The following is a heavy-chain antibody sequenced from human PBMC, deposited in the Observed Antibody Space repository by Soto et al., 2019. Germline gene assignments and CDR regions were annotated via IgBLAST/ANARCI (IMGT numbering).Heavy chain of an antibody. V-gene: IGHV3-23*01. J-gene: IGHJ4*02. CDR3: AKGGGYNKGFEAY. Sequence: PGGSLRLSCAGSGFTFSTYAMSWVRQAPGKGLEWVSTISGSGGKSYYADSVKGRSTISRDNSKNTLYLQMNSLRAEDTAVYYCAKGGGYNKGFEAYWGQGTLVTVSS. CDR1: GFTFSTYA. D-gene: IGHD1-1*01. CDR2: ISGSGGKS.